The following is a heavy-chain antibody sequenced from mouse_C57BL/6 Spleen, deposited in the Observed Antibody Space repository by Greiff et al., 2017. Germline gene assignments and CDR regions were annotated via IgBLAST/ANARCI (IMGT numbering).Heavy chain of an antibody. D-gene: IGHD2-3*01. CDR2: IYPGRGST. CDR3: ARGGGWLLPYYAMDY. J-gene: IGHJ4*01. V-gene: IGHV1-55*01. Sequence: QVQLQQPGAELVKPGASVKMSCKASGYTFTSYWITWVKQRPGQGLEWIGDIYPGRGSTNYNEKFKSKATLTVDTSSSTAYMQLSSLTSEDSAVYYCARGGGWLLPYYAMDYWGQGTSVTVSS. CDR1: GYTFTSYW.